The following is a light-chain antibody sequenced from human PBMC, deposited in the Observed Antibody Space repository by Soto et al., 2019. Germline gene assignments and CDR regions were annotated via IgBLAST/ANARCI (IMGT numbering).Light chain of an antibody. J-gene: IGKJ1*01. V-gene: IGKV1-5*03. CDR3: QQYENYWT. CDR2: KAS. CDR1: QSINSW. Sequence: DIQMTQSPSTLSASVGDRVTITCRASQSINSWLAWYQQKPGKAPKLLIYKASSLESGVPSRFSGSGSGTEFTLTISSLQPDDFATYYCQQYENYWTFGQGTKVDIK.